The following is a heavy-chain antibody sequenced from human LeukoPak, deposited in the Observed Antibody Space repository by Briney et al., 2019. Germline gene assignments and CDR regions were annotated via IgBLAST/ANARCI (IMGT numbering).Heavy chain of an antibody. V-gene: IGHV3-48*03. CDR1: GFTFSSYE. D-gene: IGHD3-16*02. J-gene: IGHJ5*02. CDR2: ISSSGSTI. CDR3: ARGNDYVWGSYRYPFMFDP. Sequence: PGGSLRLSCAASGFTFSSYEMNWVRQAPGKGLEWVSYISSSGSTIYYADSVKGRFTISRDNAKNSLYLQMNSLRAEDTAVYYCARGNDYVWGSYRYPFMFDPWGQGTLVTVSS.